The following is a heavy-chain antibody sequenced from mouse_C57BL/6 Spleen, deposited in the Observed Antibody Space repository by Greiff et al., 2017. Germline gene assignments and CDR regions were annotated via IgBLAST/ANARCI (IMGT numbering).Heavy chain of an antibody. CDR3: ARHYYGSSYAMDY. CDR2: ILSGGST. Sequence: VQLQQSGPGLVAPSQSLSIPCTVPGFSLTGYGVHWVRQPPGKGLEWLVVILSGGSTTYNSALKSGMSIRKDNSKSQLFLKMTSLQTDDTAMEDCARHYYGSSYAMDYWGQGTSVTVSS. J-gene: IGHJ4*01. V-gene: IGHV2-6-1*01. CDR1: GFSLTGYG. D-gene: IGHD1-1*01.